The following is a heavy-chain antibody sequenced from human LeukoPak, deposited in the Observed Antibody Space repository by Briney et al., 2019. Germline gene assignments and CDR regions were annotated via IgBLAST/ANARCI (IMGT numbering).Heavy chain of an antibody. CDR2: IIPIFGTA. V-gene: IGHV1-69*13. Sequence: SVKVSCKASGGTFSSYAISWVRQAPGQGLEWMGGIIPIFGTANYAQKFQGRVTITADESTSTAYMELSSLRSEDTAVYYCARNNIVVVPAAIVSIGTLDYWGQGTLVTVSS. D-gene: IGHD2-2*01. CDR1: GGTFSSYA. CDR3: ARNNIVVVPAAIVSIGTLDY. J-gene: IGHJ4*02.